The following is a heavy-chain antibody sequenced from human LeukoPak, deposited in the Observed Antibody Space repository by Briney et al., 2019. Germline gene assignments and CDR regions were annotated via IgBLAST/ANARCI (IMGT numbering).Heavy chain of an antibody. J-gene: IGHJ6*02. D-gene: IGHD1-1*01. CDR2: ISSSGSTI. CDR3: ARDSRLSQTNYYYYGMDV. Sequence: GGSLRLSCAASGFTFSDYYMSWIRQAPGKGLEWVSYISSSGSTIYYADSVKGRFTISRDNAKNSLHLQMNSLRAEDTAVYYCARDSRLSQTNYYYYGMDVWGQGTTVTVSS. V-gene: IGHV3-11*01. CDR1: GFTFSDYY.